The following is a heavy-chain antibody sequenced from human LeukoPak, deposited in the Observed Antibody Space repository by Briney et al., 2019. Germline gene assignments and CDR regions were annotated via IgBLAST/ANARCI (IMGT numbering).Heavy chain of an antibody. V-gene: IGHV4-34*01. Sequence: SETLSLTCAVYGDSFSGYYWSWIRQAPGKGLEWIAEINHRGTTHYNPSLMSRVNISADTSRNQFSLKLSSVTAADTAVYYCARHSGPYSSSWFDYWGQGTLVTVSS. CDR1: GDSFSGYY. CDR3: ARHSGPYSSSWFDY. J-gene: IGHJ4*02. CDR2: INHRGTT. D-gene: IGHD6-13*01.